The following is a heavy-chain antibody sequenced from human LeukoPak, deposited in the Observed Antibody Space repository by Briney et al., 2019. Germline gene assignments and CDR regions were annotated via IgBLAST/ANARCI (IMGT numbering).Heavy chain of an antibody. D-gene: IGHD2-21*01. CDR1: GFSFSDYG. CDR3: ARYSNHFYYSGMDV. Sequence: PGGSLRPSCAASGFSFSDYGMHWVRLAPGKGLEWVALISSDGFNEYYADSVRGRFTISRDTSKNTLYLQINSLKTEDTAIYYCARYSNHFYYSGMDVWGQGTTVTVSS. CDR2: ISSDGFNE. J-gene: IGHJ6*02. V-gene: IGHV3-30-3*01.